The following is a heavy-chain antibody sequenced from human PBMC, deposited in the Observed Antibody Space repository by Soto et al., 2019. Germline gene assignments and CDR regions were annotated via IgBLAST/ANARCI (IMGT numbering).Heavy chain of an antibody. D-gene: IGHD2-15*01. CDR3: ARHYCSGGGCYYFDN. V-gene: IGHV4-61*08. CDR2: IYYIGST. Sequence: SAAQSRTCTGSGGSVSSVDYDWSWFRQPPEKRLEWIGYIYYIGSTNYNPSLKSRVTISVDTSTHQFSLKLNSVTAADTAVYYCARHYCSGGGCYYFDNWGQGTLVTVSS. J-gene: IGHJ4*02. CDR1: GGSVSSVDYD.